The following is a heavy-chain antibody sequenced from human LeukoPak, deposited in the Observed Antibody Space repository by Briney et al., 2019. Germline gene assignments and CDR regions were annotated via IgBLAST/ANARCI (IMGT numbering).Heavy chain of an antibody. CDR1: GFTFSSYA. V-gene: IGHV3-23*01. D-gene: IGHD2-15*01. J-gene: IGHJ6*02. CDR2: ISGSGGST. Sequence: GGSLRLSCAASGFTFSSYAMSWVRQAPGKGLEWVSAISGSGGSTYYADSVKGRFTISRDNSKNTLYLQMNSLRAEDTAVCYCAKCVGPDIVVVVASVWGQGTTVTVSS. CDR3: AKCVGPDIVVVVASV.